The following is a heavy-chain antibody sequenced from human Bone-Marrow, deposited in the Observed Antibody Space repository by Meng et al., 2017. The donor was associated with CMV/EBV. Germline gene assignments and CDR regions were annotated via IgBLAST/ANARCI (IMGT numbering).Heavy chain of an antibody. D-gene: IGHD1-26*01. Sequence: GESLKISCAASGFTFSSYSMNWVRQAPGKGLEWVSSISSSSSYIYYADSVKGRFTISRDNAKNSLYLQMNSLRAEDTAVYYCARVLYSGSYSDYWGQGTLVTVFS. CDR1: GFTFSSYS. J-gene: IGHJ4*02. CDR3: ARVLYSGSYSDY. CDR2: ISSSSSYI. V-gene: IGHV3-21*04.